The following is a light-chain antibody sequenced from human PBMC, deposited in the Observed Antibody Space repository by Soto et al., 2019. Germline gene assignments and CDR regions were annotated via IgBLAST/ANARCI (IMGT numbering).Light chain of an antibody. Sequence: DIQMTQSPSSLSASVGDRVTITCQASQDISNYLNWYQQKPGKAPKLLIYDASNLETGVPSRFSGSGSGTDFTFTISSLQPEDIATYYCQPPFGPGTKVDIK. CDR1: QDISNY. CDR2: DAS. V-gene: IGKV1-33*01. CDR3: QPP. J-gene: IGKJ3*01.